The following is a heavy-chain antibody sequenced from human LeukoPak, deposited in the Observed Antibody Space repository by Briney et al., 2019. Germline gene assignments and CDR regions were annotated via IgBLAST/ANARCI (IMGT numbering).Heavy chain of an antibody. J-gene: IGHJ5*02. Sequence: GASVKASCKASGYTFTSYDINWVRQATGQGLEWMGWMNPNSGNTGYAQKFQGRVTMTRNTSISTAYMELSSLRSEDTAVYYCARGVRYGSGSYYEFNWFEPWGQGTLVTVSS. CDR3: ARGVRYGSGSYYEFNWFEP. CDR1: GYTFTSYD. V-gene: IGHV1-8*01. CDR2: MNPNSGNT. D-gene: IGHD3-10*01.